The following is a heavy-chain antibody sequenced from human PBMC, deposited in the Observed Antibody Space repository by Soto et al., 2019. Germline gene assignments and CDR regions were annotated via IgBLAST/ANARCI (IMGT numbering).Heavy chain of an antibody. CDR3: ARGRGYSYGYGMDV. CDR1: GYTFTSYD. Sequence: ASVKVSCKASGYTFTSYDINWLRQATGQGLEWMGWMNPNSGNTGYAQKFQGRVTMTRNTSISTAYMELSSLRSEDTAVYYCARGRGYSYGYGMDVWGQGTTVTVSS. V-gene: IGHV1-8*01. D-gene: IGHD5-18*01. CDR2: MNPNSGNT. J-gene: IGHJ6*02.